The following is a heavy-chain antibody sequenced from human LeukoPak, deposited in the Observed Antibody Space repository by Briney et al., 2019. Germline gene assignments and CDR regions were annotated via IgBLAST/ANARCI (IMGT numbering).Heavy chain of an antibody. D-gene: IGHD3-16*01. J-gene: IGHJ6*03. V-gene: IGHV1-2*02. CDR2: INPNTGGT. CDR3: ARGLDYYYYYMDV. CDR1: GFTFTGYY. Sequence: ASVKVSCKASGFTFTGYYLHWVRQAPGQGLEWMGWINPNTGGTNYAQKFQGRVTMTRDTSISTAYMELSRLRSDDTAVYYCARGLDYYYYYMDVWGKGTTVTISS.